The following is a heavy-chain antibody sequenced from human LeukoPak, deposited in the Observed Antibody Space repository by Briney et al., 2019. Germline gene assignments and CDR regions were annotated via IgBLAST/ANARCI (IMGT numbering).Heavy chain of an antibody. J-gene: IGHJ4*02. CDR3: ARGYNRGSYYNY. V-gene: IGHV4-34*01. D-gene: IGHD3-16*01. Sequence: SETLSLTCVVYGGSFNGNYWSWIRQPPGKGLEWIGEINNSGSTNYNPSLKSRVTISVDASKNQFSLKLSSETAADTAVYYCARGYNRGSYYNYWGQGTLVTVSS. CDR1: GGSFNGNY. CDR2: INNSGST.